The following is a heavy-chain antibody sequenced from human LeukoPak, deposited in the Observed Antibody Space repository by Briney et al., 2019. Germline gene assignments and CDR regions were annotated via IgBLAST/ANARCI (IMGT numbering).Heavy chain of an antibody. CDR3: ARAVWKSRGPAFDI. D-gene: IGHD1-1*01. CDR1: GGSISSYY. J-gene: IGHJ3*02. Sequence: KASETLSLTCTVSGGSISSYYWSWIRQPPGKGLEWIGYIYYSGSTNYNPFLKSRVTISVDTSKNQFSLELSSVTAADTAVYYCARAVWKSRGPAFDIWGQGTMVTVSS. CDR2: IYYSGST. V-gene: IGHV4-59*01.